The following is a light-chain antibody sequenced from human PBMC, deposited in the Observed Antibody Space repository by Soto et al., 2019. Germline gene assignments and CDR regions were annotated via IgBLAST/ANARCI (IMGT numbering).Light chain of an antibody. CDR2: EVS. V-gene: IGLV2-14*01. J-gene: IGLJ1*01. CDR1: SSDVGGYNY. CDR3: GSYTRSRTYV. Sequence: QSALTQPASVSGSPGQSITISCTGTSSDVGGYNYVSWYQQHPGKAPKLLIYEVSNRPSGVSHRFSGSKSGNTASLTISGLQAEDEADYYCGSYTRSRTYVFGCGTKVTVL.